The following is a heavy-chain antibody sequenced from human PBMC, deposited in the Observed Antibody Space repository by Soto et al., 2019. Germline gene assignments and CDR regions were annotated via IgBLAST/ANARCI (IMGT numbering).Heavy chain of an antibody. CDR3: ARVERGTATTVVDAFDI. J-gene: IGHJ3*02. Sequence: QVQLQQWGAGLLKPSATLSLTCAVYGGFVSSGSYYWSWIRQPPGKGLEWIGEMSHSGGTHFNPSRKSRVTISVDTSKNQFSLKMSSVTAADTALYYCARVERGTATTVVDAFDIWGPGTMVTVSS. V-gene: IGHV4-34*01. CDR2: MSHSGGT. D-gene: IGHD1-1*01. CDR1: GGFVSSGSYY.